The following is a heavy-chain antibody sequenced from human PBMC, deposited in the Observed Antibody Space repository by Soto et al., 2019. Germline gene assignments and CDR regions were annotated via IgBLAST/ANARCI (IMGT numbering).Heavy chain of an antibody. CDR2: INSDGSST. CDR1: GFTFRSYW. D-gene: IGHD3-10*01. CDR3: ANGGYYGSGSFDY. Sequence: EVPLVESGGGLVQPGGSLRLSCAASGFTFRSYWMHWVRQTPGKGLVWVSRINSDGSSTRYADSVKGRFTISRDNAKNTLYLQMNSLRAEDTAVYYCANGGYYGSGSFDYWGQGTLVTVSS. J-gene: IGHJ4*02. V-gene: IGHV3-74*01.